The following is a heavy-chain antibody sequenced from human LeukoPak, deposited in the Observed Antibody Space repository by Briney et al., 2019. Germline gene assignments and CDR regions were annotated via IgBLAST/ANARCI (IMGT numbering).Heavy chain of an antibody. Sequence: ASVKVSCKASGYIFTNHYMHWVRQAPGQGLEWMGLINPSGSSTLYAEKFRGRIIMTRDMSTATDYMELSSLRSEDTAVYYCARGSDYYDSSGYDYWGQGTLVTVSS. CDR2: INPSGSST. J-gene: IGHJ4*02. CDR1: GYIFTNHY. D-gene: IGHD3-22*01. CDR3: ARGSDYYDSSGYDY. V-gene: IGHV1-46*01.